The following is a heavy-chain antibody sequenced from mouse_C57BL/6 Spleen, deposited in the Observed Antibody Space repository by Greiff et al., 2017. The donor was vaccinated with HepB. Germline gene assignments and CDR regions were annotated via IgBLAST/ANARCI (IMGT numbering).Heavy chain of an antibody. J-gene: IGHJ4*01. CDR3: ATYYGNPYAMDY. CDR1: GYTFTDYY. V-gene: IGHV1-76*01. Sequence: QVQLQQSGAELVRPGASVKLSCKASGYTFTDYYINWVKQRPGQGLEWIARIYPGSGNTYYNEKFKGKATLTAEKSSSTAYMQLSSLTSEDSAVYFCATYYGNPYAMDYWGQGTSVTVSS. D-gene: IGHD2-10*01. CDR2: IYPGSGNT.